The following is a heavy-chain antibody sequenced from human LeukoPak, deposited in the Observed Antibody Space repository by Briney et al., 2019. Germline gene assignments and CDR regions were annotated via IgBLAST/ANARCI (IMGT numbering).Heavy chain of an antibody. Sequence: GGSLRLSCTAFGXTFNTYWVYWVRQAPGKGLVWDSQITNDGTTTTYADFVKGRFTISRDNARDTLYLQMDSLRVEDTAVYCCAGHGGYGFYWGQGILVTVSS. CDR2: ITNDGTTT. J-gene: IGHJ4*02. D-gene: IGHD5-12*01. CDR3: AGHGGYGFY. V-gene: IGHV3-74*01. CDR1: GXTFNTYW.